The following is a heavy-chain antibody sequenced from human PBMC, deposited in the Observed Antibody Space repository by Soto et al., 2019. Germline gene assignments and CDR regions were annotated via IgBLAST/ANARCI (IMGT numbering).Heavy chain of an antibody. V-gene: IGHV3-74*01. CDR1: EFTFNNNW. D-gene: IGHD2-21*01. J-gene: IGHJ3*02. CDR2: INSDESST. Sequence: GGSLRLSCAASEFTFNNNWMHWVRQAPGKGLVWVSRINSDESSTTYADSVKGRFTISRDNAKNTLYLQMDSLRVEDTAVYYCVRAAYSQRRNGAFDIWGQGTMVTVSS. CDR3: VRAAYSQRRNGAFDI.